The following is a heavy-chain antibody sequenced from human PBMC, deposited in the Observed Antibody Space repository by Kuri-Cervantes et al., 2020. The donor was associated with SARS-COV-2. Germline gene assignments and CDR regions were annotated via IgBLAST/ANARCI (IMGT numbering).Heavy chain of an antibody. V-gene: IGHV1-2*02. CDR1: GYTFTGYY. CDR2: INPNSGGT. J-gene: IGHJ4*02. D-gene: IGHD2-21*01. CDR3: AREPQGCGSGCYCLGY. Sequence: ASVKVSCKASGYTFTGYYIHWLRQAPGQGLEWMGWINPNSGGTRFAQKFQGRVSMTRDTSINTAYMELSSLGSDDTAVYYCAREPQGCGSGCYCLGYWGQGTLVTVSS.